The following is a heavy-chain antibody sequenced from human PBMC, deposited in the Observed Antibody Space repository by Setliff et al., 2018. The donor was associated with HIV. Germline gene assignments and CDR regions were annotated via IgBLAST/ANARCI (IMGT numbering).Heavy chain of an antibody. Sequence: PSETLSLTCTVSGGSITSTTYYWGWIRQPPGKGLEWIGTIHYTGNTYHNPSLKSRVTISVEASKNQISLKLTAVTAADSAVYYCAREGDGIDFWGQGTTVTVSS. J-gene: IGHJ6*02. CDR3: AREGDGIDF. CDR2: IHYTGNT. CDR1: GGSITSTTYY. V-gene: IGHV4-39*02.